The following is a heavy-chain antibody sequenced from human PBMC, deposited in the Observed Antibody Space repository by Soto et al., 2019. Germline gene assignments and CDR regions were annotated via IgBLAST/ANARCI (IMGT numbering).Heavy chain of an antibody. CDR1: GFTFSSYG. Sequence: QVQLVESGGGVVQPGRSLRLSCAASGFTFSSYGMHWVRQAPGKGLEWVAVISHDGSYQYYEDSVKGRFTISRDNSKNMLYLQMKSLRAEDTAVYYGAKGQGNSSAIDYWGQGTLVIVSS. CDR3: AKGQGNSSAIDY. D-gene: IGHD1-7*01. V-gene: IGHV3-30*18. CDR2: ISHDGSYQ. J-gene: IGHJ4*02.